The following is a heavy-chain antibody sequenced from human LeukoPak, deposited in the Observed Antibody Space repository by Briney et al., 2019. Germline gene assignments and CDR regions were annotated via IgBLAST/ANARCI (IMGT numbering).Heavy chain of an antibody. J-gene: IGHJ4*02. V-gene: IGHV3-23*01. CDR2: ITLSGGGT. D-gene: IGHD3-10*01. CDR1: GFTFSNYW. CDR3: AKRYGSGKNYFDY. Sequence: TGGSLRLSCAASGFTFSNYWMHWVRQAPGKGLQWVSAITLSGGGTYYADSVKGRFTISRDNSKNTLYLQMNSLRAEDTAIYYCAKRYGSGKNYFDYWGQGTLVTVSS.